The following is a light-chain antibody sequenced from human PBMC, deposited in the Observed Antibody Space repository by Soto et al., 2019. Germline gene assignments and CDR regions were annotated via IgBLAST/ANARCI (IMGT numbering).Light chain of an antibody. CDR2: DAS. V-gene: IGKV3-11*01. CDR1: QSVRTF. Sequence: EAVLTQSPATLSLSPGESATLSCRASQSVRTFLAWYQQKPGQAPRLLIYDASNRAPGTPTRFSGSGSGTDFTLTSSSLEPEDFAVYYCQQRSNWVFGPGTKVDLK. J-gene: IGKJ3*01. CDR3: QQRSNWV.